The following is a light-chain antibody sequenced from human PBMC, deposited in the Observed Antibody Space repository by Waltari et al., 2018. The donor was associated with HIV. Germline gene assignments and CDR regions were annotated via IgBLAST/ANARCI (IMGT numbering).Light chain of an antibody. CDR3: QSYDTSLSARV. V-gene: IGLV1-40*01. J-gene: IGLJ3*02. Sequence: QSVLTQPPSVSGAPGQSVTISCTGSSSNIGAGYDVHWYQQCPRRAPKLPLYGNNNRPSCFPDRFPASRFGASVYLAITGLQPDDEADYYCQSYDTSLSARVFGGGTKLTVL. CDR2: GNN. CDR1: SSNIGAGYD.